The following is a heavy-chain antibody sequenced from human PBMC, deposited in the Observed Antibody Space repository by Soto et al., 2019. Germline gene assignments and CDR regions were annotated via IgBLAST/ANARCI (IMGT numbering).Heavy chain of an antibody. CDR2: ISSSSSYI. Sequence: EVQLVESGGGLVKPGGSLRLSCAASGFTFSSYSMNWVRQAPGKGLEWVSSISSSSSYIYYADSVKGRFTISRDNAKNSLYLQMNSLRAEDTAVEYCARDRGIEDGMDVWGQGTTVTVSS. CDR1: GFTFSSYS. J-gene: IGHJ6*02. D-gene: IGHD1-26*01. V-gene: IGHV3-21*01. CDR3: ARDRGIEDGMDV.